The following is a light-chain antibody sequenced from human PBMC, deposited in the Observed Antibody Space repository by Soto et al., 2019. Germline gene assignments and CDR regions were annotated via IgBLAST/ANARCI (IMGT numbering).Light chain of an antibody. J-gene: IGKJ1*01. CDR1: QSVRNNY. CDR3: QQYGTSHRT. Sequence: EIVLTQSPGTLSLSPGERATLSCRASQSVRNNYLAWYQQRPGQAPRLLIYAASSRATGIPDRFSGSGSGTDFTLTISRLEPEDFAVYYCQQYGTSHRTFGQGTKVDIK. V-gene: IGKV3-20*01. CDR2: AAS.